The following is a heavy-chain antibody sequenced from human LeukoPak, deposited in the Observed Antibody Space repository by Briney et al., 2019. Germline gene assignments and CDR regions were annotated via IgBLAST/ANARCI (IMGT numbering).Heavy chain of an antibody. CDR3: ARAPPLGYCSSTSCPPDY. V-gene: IGHV3-23*01. CDR2: ISGRGGSK. Sequence: GGSLRLSCAASGFTFSSYGMSWVRQAPGKGLEWVSAISGRGGSKYYADSVKGRFTISRDNAKNSLYLQMNSLRAEDTALYHCARAPPLGYCSSTSCPPDYWGQGTLVTVSS. D-gene: IGHD2-2*01. J-gene: IGHJ4*02. CDR1: GFTFSSYG.